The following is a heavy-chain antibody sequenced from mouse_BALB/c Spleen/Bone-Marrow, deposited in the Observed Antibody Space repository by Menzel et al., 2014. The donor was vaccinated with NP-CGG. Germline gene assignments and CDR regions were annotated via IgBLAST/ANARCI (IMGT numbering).Heavy chain of an antibody. CDR1: GFSLTSYG. D-gene: IGHD1-1*01. J-gene: IGHJ3*01. V-gene: IGHV2-2*01. Sequence: QVQLQQSGPGLVQPSQSLSITCTVSGFSLTSYGVHWVRQSPGKGLEWLGVIWSGGSTDYNAAFISRLSITKDNSKSHVFFRMNSLQAYDKAIYYCAREYYGRAWFAYWGQGTLVTVPA. CDR3: AREYYGRAWFAY. CDR2: IWSGGST.